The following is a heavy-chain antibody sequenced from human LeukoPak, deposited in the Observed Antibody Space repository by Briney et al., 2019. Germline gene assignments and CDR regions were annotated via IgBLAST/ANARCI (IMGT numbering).Heavy chain of an antibody. J-gene: IGHJ3*02. CDR2: IYHSGST. D-gene: IGHD3-3*01. V-gene: IGHV4-59*01. CDR1: GGSISSYY. Sequence: ASETLSLTCTVSGGSISSYYWSWIRQPSGKGLEWIGYIYHSGSTNYNPSLKSRVTISVDTSKNQFSLKLSSVTAADTAVYYCAKSRVVYDTFNIWGQGTMVTVSS. CDR3: AKSRVVYDTFNI.